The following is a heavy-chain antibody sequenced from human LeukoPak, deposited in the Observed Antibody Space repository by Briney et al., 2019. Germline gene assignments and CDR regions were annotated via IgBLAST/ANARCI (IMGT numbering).Heavy chain of an antibody. Sequence: PGGSLRLSCAAAGFTFNSYSMTWVRQAPGKGLEWVSAITDSGAYTDYADSMKGRFTISRDNSGHTVFLEVNDLRADDTAVYYCAKRRGPTYGDFDFWGQGTLVTVSS. CDR3: AKRRGPTYGDFDF. J-gene: IGHJ4*02. CDR1: GFTFNSYS. V-gene: IGHV3-23*01. D-gene: IGHD4-17*01. CDR2: ITDSGAYT.